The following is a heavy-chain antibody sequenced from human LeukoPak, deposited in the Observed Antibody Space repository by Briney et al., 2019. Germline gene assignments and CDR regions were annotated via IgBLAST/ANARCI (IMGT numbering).Heavy chain of an antibody. D-gene: IGHD6-19*01. CDR2: IWYDGSNK. CDR3: ARDIRYSSGWYLGGYLDY. V-gene: IGHV3-33*01. Sequence: TGGSLRLSCAASGFTFSSYGMRWVRQAPGKGLEWVAVIWYDGSNKYYADSVKGRFTISRDNSKNTLYLQMNSLRAEDTAVYYCARDIRYSSGWYLGGYLDYWGQGTLVTVSS. J-gene: IGHJ4*02. CDR1: GFTFSSYG.